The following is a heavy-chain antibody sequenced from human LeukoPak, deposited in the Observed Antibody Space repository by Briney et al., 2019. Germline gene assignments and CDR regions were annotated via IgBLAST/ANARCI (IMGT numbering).Heavy chain of an antibody. CDR1: GSTFSDYY. V-gene: IGHV3-11*01. J-gene: IGHJ4*02. D-gene: IGHD3-9*01. CDR2: ISSSGSTI. Sequence: GGSLRLSCAASGSTFSDYYMSWIRQAPGKGLEWVSYISSSGSTIYYADSVKGRFTISRDNAKNSLYLQVNSLRAEDTAVYYCASPHVLRYFDWLPIFDYWGQGTLVTVSS. CDR3: ASPHVLRYFDWLPIFDY.